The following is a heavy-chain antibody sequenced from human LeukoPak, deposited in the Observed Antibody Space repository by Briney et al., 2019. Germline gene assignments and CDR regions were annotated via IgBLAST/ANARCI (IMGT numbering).Heavy chain of an antibody. CDR2: ISSSSSYI. J-gene: IGHJ6*02. D-gene: IGHD5-18*01. V-gene: IGHV3-21*01. CDR3: ARDNWVQLGLRAGMDV. Sequence: GGSLRLSCAASGFTFSSYSMNWVRQAPGQGLEWVSSISSSSSYIYYADSVKGRFTISRDNAKNSLYLQMNSLRAEDTAVYYCARDNWVQLGLRAGMDVWGQGTPVTVSS. CDR1: GFTFSSYS.